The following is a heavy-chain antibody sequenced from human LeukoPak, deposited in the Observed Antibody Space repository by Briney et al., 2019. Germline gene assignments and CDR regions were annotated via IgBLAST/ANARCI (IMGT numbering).Heavy chain of an antibody. CDR1: GFSFSSSA. V-gene: IGHV3-30*02. CDR3: AKDVIQLWLRYFFDY. J-gene: IGHJ4*02. D-gene: IGHD5-18*01. CDR2: IRYDGSDK. Sequence: GGSLRLSCAASGFSFSSSAMHWVRQTPGKGLEWVAFIRYDGSDKNYADSVKGRFTISRDNSRNTLYLQMDSLRAEDTAVYYCAKDVIQLWLRYFFDYWGQGTLVTVSS.